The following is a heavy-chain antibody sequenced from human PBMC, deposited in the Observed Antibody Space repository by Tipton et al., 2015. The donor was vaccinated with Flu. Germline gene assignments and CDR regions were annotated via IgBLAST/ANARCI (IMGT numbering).Heavy chain of an antibody. CDR1: GGSISTYY. J-gene: IGHJ4*02. D-gene: IGHD3-22*01. Sequence: TLSLTCTVSGGSISTYYWSWIRQPPGKGLEWIGFINYNGGTDYNPSLKSRVTISVDTSKNQFSLRLSSVTAADTAVYYCTRAPDSDYDTSGSSFDYWGQGTLVTVSS. V-gene: IGHV4-59*01. CDR2: INYNGGT. CDR3: TRAPDSDYDTSGSSFDY.